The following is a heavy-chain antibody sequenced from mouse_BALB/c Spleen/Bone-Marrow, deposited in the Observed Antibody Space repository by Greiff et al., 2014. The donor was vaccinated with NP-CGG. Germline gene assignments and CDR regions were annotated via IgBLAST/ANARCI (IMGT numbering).Heavy chain of an antibody. CDR1: GYTFTSYR. V-gene: IGHV1-4*01. J-gene: IGHJ3*01. D-gene: IGHD1-1*01. Sequence: QVQLQQSGAELAKPGASVKMSCKASGYTFTSYRMHWVKQRPGQGLEWIGYINPSTGYTAYNQKFKDKATLTADKSSSTAYMQRSSLTSEDSAVYYWARAGGLRSSWFAYWGQGTRVTVSA. CDR3: ARAGGLRSSWFAY. CDR2: INPSTGYT.